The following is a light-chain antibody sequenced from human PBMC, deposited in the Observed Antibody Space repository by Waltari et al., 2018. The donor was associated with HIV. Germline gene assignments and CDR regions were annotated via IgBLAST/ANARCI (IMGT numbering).Light chain of an antibody. J-gene: IGLJ3*02. Sequence: QPLLTQSPSASASLGASAKLHCHRSGDHRHYDNAWHQQQPETGPRYLMTLHSDGSHSKGDGIPDRFSGSSSGPERYLTISSLRSEDEGDYYGQTWGAGILVFGGGTKLTVL. CDR1: GDHRHYD. CDR3: QTWGAGILV. V-gene: IGLV4-69*01. CDR2: LHSDGSH.